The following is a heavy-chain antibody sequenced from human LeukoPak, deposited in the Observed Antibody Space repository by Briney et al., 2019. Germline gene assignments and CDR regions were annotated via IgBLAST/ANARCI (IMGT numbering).Heavy chain of an antibody. D-gene: IGHD1-26*01. CDR1: GGSISSYY. CDR3: ARMYSGSYYVAFDI. CDR2: IYYSGST. Sequence: SETLSLTCTVSGGSISSYYWSWIRQPPGKGLEWMGYIYYSGSTNYNPSLKSRVTISVDTSKNQFSLKLSSVTAADTAVYYCARMYSGSYYVAFDIWGQGTMVTVSS. V-gene: IGHV4-59*01. J-gene: IGHJ3*02.